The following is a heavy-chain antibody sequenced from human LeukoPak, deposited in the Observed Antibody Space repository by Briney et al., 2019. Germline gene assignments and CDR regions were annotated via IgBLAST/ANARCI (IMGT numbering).Heavy chain of an antibody. V-gene: IGHV1-18*01. CDR2: ISAYNGNT. J-gene: IGHJ5*02. CDR3: ARNKGGDRPYNWFDP. Sequence: GASVKVSCKASGYTFTSYGISWVRQAPGQGLEWMGWISAYNGNTNYAQKLQGRVTMTTDTSTSTAYMELRSLRSDDTAVYYCARNKGGDRPYNWFDPWGQGTLVVVSS. CDR1: GYTFTSYG. D-gene: IGHD2-21*02.